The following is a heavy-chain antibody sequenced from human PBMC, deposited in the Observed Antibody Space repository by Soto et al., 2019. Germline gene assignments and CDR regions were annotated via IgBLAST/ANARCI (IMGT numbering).Heavy chain of an antibody. D-gene: IGHD6-19*01. CDR3: ASRLRAVAGYYYYYGMDV. V-gene: IGHV4-34*01. CDR1: GGSFSGYY. CDR2: INHSGST. J-gene: IGHJ6*02. Sequence: QVQLQQWGAGLLKPSETLSLTCAVYGGSFSGYYWSWIRQPPGKGLEWIGEINHSGSTNYNPSLKSGVTISVDTSKNQFSLKLSSVTAADTAVYYCASRLRAVAGYYYYYGMDVWGQGTTVTVSS.